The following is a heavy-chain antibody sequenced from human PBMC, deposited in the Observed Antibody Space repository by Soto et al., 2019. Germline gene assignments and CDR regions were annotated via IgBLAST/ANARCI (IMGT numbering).Heavy chain of an antibody. Sequence: QVQLVQSGAEVKKPGASVKVSCKASGYTFTNYDIHWVRQATGQGLEWMGWMNPDSGNTGQSKQFQGRVTMTRDTSRSTAYMEISRLRSEETAVYYCEVARFRRAWFDCWGQGTLVNVSS. D-gene: IGHD2-15*01. CDR2: MNPDSGNT. J-gene: IGHJ5*01. V-gene: IGHV1-8*01. CDR3: EVARFRRAWFDC. CDR1: GYTFTNYD.